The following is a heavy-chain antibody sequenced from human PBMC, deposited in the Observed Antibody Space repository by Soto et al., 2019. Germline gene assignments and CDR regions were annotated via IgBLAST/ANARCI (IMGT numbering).Heavy chain of an antibody. D-gene: IGHD3-16*01. Sequence: EVQLLESGGGLIQPGGSLRLSCVASGFNFSLYAMNWVRQAPGKGVEWVSTITRVGGNTYYADSVQGRFTMSRDNSVNTLYLQMNSLRVDDTAVYYCAKDKPLISLGYYFGLWGQGTLVTVSS. CDR1: GFNFSLYA. V-gene: IGHV3-23*01. CDR3: AKDKPLISLGYYFGL. J-gene: IGHJ4*02. CDR2: ITRVGGNT.